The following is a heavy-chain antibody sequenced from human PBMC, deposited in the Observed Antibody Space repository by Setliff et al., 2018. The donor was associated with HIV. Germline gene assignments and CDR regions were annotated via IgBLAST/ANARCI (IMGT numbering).Heavy chain of an antibody. CDR2: VSSRGDT. CDR3: ARAAAGNTGPFDL. Sequence: PSETLSLTCTVSDSGTYYWSWIRQPAGKGLEWIGRVSSRGDTNYNPSLKSRVTMSVDTSKNQFSLRLNSVTATDTALYYCARAAAGNTGPFDLWGQGSPVTVSP. V-gene: IGHV4-4*07. CDR1: DSGTYY. D-gene: IGHD4-17*01. J-gene: IGHJ4*02.